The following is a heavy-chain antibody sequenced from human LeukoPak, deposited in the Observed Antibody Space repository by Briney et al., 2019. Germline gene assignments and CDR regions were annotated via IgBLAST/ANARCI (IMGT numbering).Heavy chain of an antibody. Sequence: PGGSLRLSCAASGFTFSSYAMSWVRQAPGKGLEWVSVIYSGGSTYYADSVKGRFTISRDNSKNTLYLQMNSLRAEDTAVYYCARGSGWYDGMDVWGQGTTVTVSS. CDR3: ARGSGWYDGMDV. CDR1: GFTFSSYA. D-gene: IGHD6-19*01. V-gene: IGHV3-53*01. J-gene: IGHJ6*02. CDR2: IYSGGST.